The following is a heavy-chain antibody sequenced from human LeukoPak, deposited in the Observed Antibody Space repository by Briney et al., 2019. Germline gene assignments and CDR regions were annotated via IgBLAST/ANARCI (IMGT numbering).Heavy chain of an antibody. J-gene: IGHJ5*02. CDR2: VNPNDGDA. Sequence: ASVKVSCKASGYSFTNYDINWVRQAAGQGLEWMGWVNPNDGDAGFSQKFQGRVTLTSNTSLTTAYMELTSLTSEDTAVYYCARGLGTYWGKDFLNWFDPWGQGTLDTASS. CDR3: ARGLGTYWGKDFLNWFDP. V-gene: IGHV1-8*02. D-gene: IGHD7-27*01. CDR1: GYSFTNYD.